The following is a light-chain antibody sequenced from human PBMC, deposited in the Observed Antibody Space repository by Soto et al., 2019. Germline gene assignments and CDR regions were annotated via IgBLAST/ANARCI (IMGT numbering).Light chain of an antibody. V-gene: IGKV1-5*01. J-gene: IGKJ1*01. Sequence: DIQMTQSPSTLSASVGDRVTITCRASQSISRWLAWYQQKPGKAPKVLIWDASSLQRGVSSRFSGSGYGTEFTLTISSLQPDDFATYYCQQYNGYSTCTFGQGTKVEMK. CDR1: QSISRW. CDR3: QQYNGYSTCT. CDR2: DAS.